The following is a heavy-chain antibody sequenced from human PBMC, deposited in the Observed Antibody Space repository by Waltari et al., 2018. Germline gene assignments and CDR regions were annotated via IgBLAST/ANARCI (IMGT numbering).Heavy chain of an antibody. CDR3: VRHRTTYPLEIDY. V-gene: IGHV5-10-1*01. J-gene: IGHJ4*02. CDR1: GSSFTSHW. D-gene: IGHD2-2*01. Sequence: EVQLVPSGAEVKTPEESRRISCEGSGSSFTSHWISWVRQMPGKGLGWVGRIDPSDSFRNYGPAFEGHVTISVDQSLRTAYLQWDSLKASDTAIYYCVRHRTTYPLEIDYWGQGTLVTVSS. CDR2: IDPSDSFR.